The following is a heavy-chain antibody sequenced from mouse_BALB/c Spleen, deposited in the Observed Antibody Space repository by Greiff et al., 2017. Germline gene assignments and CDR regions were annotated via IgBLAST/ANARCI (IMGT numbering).Heavy chain of an antibody. CDR1: GYTFTSYV. Sequence: VQLQQSGPELVKPGASVKMSCKASGYTFTSYVMHWVKQKPGQGLEWIGYINPYNDGTKYNEKFKGKATLTSDKSSSTAYMELSSLTSEDSAVYYCAAYYRYWYFDVWGAGTTVTVSS. CDR2: INPYNDGT. V-gene: IGHV1-14*01. J-gene: IGHJ1*01. CDR3: AAYYRYWYFDV. D-gene: IGHD2-14*01.